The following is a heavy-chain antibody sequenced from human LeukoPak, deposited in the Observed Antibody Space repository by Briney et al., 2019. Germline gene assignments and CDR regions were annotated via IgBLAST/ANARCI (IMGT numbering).Heavy chain of an antibody. CDR2: IYPGDSDT. Sequence: LGEYLKISCKGSGYSFTSYWIAWVRQMPGKGLEWMGIIYPGDSDTRYSPSFQGQVTISADKSISTAYLQWSSLKASDTAMYYCARHIVGPGIAVAGTDYWGQGTLVTVSS. CDR1: GYSFTSYW. D-gene: IGHD6-19*01. V-gene: IGHV5-51*01. CDR3: ARHIVGPGIAVAGTDY. J-gene: IGHJ4*02.